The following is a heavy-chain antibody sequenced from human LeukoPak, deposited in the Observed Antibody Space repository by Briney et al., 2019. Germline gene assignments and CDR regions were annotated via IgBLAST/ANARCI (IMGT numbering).Heavy chain of an antibody. CDR2: ISSSSTI. J-gene: IGHJ6*03. CDR1: GFTFSSYS. Sequence: GGSLRLSCAASGFTFSSYSMNWVRQAPGKGLEWVSYISSSSTIYYADSVKGRFTISRDNAKNSLYLQMNSLRAEDTAVYYCARDSEGSYMDVWGKGTTVTVSS. CDR3: ARDSEGSYMDV. V-gene: IGHV3-48*01. D-gene: IGHD1-26*01.